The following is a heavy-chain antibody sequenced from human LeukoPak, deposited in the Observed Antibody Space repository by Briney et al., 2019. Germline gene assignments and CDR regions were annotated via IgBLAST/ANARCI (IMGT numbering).Heavy chain of an antibody. D-gene: IGHD1-26*01. CDR1: GGSISSYY. J-gene: IGHJ4*02. Sequence: SETLSLTCTVSGGSISSYYWSWIRQPPRQGLEWIGYIYYSGSTNYNPSLKSRVTISVDTSKNQFSLKLSSLTAADTAVYYCARKRSGSYYHYFDYWGQGTLVTVSS. CDR3: ARKRSGSYYHYFDY. CDR2: IYYSGST. V-gene: IGHV4-59*12.